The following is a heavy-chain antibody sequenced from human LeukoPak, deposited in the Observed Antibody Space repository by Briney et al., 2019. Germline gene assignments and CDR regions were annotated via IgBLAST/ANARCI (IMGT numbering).Heavy chain of an antibody. V-gene: IGHV4-34*01. D-gene: IGHD6-19*01. CDR1: GGSFSGYY. J-gene: IGHJ4*02. CDR3: ASQQWLVQLFDY. Sequence: SEALSLTCAVYGGSFSGYYWSWIRQPPGKGLEWIGEINHSGSTNYNPSLKSRVTISVDTSKNQFSLKLSSVTAADTAVYYCASQQWLVQLFDYWGQGTLVTVSS. CDR2: INHSGST.